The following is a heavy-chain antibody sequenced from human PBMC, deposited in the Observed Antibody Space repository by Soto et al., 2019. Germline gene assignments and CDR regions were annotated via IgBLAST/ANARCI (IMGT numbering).Heavy chain of an antibody. J-gene: IGHJ1*01. CDR1: GYIFTAYS. Sequence: QVQLVQSGAEVKKPGASVKVSCKTSGYIFTAYSMHWVRQAPGQGLEWMGVVNPSGGSAHYAQSFEGRVTLTRDTSTSRLYMELSSLRSEDTAVYYCAREENCRGGTCYSEYFHHWGQGTLVTDSS. CDR3: AREENCRGGTCYSEYFHH. CDR2: VNPSGGSA. D-gene: IGHD2-15*01. V-gene: IGHV1-46*01.